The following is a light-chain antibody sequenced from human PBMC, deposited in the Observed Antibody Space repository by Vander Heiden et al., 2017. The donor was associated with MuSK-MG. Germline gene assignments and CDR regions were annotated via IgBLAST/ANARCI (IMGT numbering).Light chain of an antibody. J-gene: IGKJ1*01. CDR3: QQYQSYPRT. Sequence: DILMTQSPSTLSASVGARINITCRASQFISAWLAWYQQKPGNAPNLLIYKASNLETGVPSRFSGSGSGTEFTLTINSLQPDDFVTYYCQQYQSYPRTFGQGTKVEIK. V-gene: IGKV1-5*03. CDR1: QFISAW. CDR2: KAS.